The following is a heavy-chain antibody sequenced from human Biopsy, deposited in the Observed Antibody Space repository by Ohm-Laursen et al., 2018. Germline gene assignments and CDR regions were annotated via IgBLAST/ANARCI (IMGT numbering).Heavy chain of an antibody. CDR2: VSDRGST. D-gene: IGHD3-3*01. CDR3: ARLYRLDDYWNDDPPDAFDV. V-gene: IGHV4-59*01. J-gene: IGHJ3*01. CDR1: GGSITSDY. Sequence: GTLSLTWPVSGGSITSDYWSWIRQPPGKGLEWIGYVSDRGSTNYNPSLRGRVSISVDTSNRQFSLRLTSVTAADTAVFFCARLYRLDDYWNDDPPDAFDVWGQGTMVTVPS.